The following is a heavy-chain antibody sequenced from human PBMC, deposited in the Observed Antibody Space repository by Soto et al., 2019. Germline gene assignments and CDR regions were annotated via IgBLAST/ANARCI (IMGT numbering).Heavy chain of an antibody. CDR2: ISGSGGST. Sequence: QPGGSLGLSCAASGFTFSSYAMSWVRQAPGKGLEWVSAISGSGGSTYYADSVKGRFTISRDNSKNTLYLQMNSLRAEDTAVYYCARLIEQLVLGPDYWGQGTLVTVSS. D-gene: IGHD6-6*01. J-gene: IGHJ4*02. CDR1: GFTFSSYA. CDR3: ARLIEQLVLGPDY. V-gene: IGHV3-23*01.